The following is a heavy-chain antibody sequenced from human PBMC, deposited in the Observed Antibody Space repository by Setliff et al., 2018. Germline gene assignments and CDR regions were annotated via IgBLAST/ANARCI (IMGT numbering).Heavy chain of an antibody. CDR1: GFTFSSYA. J-gene: IGHJ4*02. D-gene: IGHD3-9*01. Sequence: GGSLRLSCAASGFTFSSYALHWVRQAPGKGLEWVTLISYEGIDKYYADSVKGRFTVSRDNSKNTLYLQMNSLRAEDTAFYCCARGRHHDTLSGYIDFLGQGTLVTVSS. CDR3: ARGRHHDTLSGYIDF. CDR2: ISYEGIDK. V-gene: IGHV3-30*04.